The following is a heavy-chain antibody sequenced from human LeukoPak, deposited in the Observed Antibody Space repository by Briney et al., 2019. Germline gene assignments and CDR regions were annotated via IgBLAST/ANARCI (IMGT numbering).Heavy chain of an antibody. Sequence: ASVKVSCKASGYTFTSYGISWVRQAPGQGLEWMGRIIPILGIANYAQKFQGRVTITADKSTSTAYMELGSLRSEDTAVYYCARANDILTGYHHFDYWGQGTLVTVSS. CDR3: ARANDILTGYHHFDY. CDR1: GYTFTSYG. V-gene: IGHV1-69*04. J-gene: IGHJ4*02. D-gene: IGHD3-9*01. CDR2: IIPILGIA.